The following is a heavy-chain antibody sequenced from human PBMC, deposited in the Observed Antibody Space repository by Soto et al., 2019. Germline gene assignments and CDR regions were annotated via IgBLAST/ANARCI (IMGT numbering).Heavy chain of an antibody. CDR1: GFSFSSYA. CDR3: ARDYRSDGSGSPFDY. J-gene: IGHJ4*02. D-gene: IGHD3-10*01. Sequence: EVQLVESGGGLLQPWGSLRLSCAASGFSFSSYAMNWVRQAPGKGLEWVSYTSSSGTTIHYADSVKGRFTISRDNAKNTLYLQMNSLRDEDTAVYYCARDYRSDGSGSPFDYWGQGTLVTVSS. V-gene: IGHV3-48*02. CDR2: TSSSGTTI.